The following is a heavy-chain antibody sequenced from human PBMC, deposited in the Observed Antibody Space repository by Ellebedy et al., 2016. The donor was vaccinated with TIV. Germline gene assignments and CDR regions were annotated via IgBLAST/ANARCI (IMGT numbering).Heavy chain of an antibody. V-gene: IGHV3-23*01. J-gene: IGHJ3*02. D-gene: IGHD3-16*01. Sequence: GESLKISCGAFGFTFSAFAMGWVRQTPGKGLEWVSAITGSGDRTFYADSVKGRFTISRDNSKNTLYLQMNSLRAEDTAIYYCAKDQIGGDGRWVFDIWGQGTMVTVSS. CDR3: AKDQIGGDGRWVFDI. CDR1: GFTFSAFA. CDR2: ITGSGDRT.